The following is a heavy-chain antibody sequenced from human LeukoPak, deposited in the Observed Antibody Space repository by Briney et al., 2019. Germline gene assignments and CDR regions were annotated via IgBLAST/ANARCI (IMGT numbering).Heavy chain of an antibody. J-gene: IGHJ3*02. D-gene: IGHD7-27*01. CDR1: GVSISSYC. CDR3: ARVGTGTLYDAFDI. V-gene: IGHV4-59*01. CDR2: IYYSGST. Sequence: SETLSLTCTASGVSISSYCWSWIRQPPGKGLEWIGYIYYSGSTNYTPSLKSRVTISVDTSKNQFSLKLSAVTAADTAVYYCARVGTGTLYDAFDIWGERTMVTVSS.